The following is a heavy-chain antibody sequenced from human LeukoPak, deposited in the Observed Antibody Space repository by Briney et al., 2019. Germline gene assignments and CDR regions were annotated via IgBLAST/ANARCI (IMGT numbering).Heavy chain of an antibody. D-gene: IGHD5-18*01. CDR2: VSTSNGAT. J-gene: IGHJ4*02. CDR1: GYNFNRYT. V-gene: IGHV1-18*01. CDR3: ARVSDTSMVTPGIES. Sequence: RWASVKVSCKTSGYNFNRYTITWVRQAPGQGLEWMGWVSTSNGATNYAEKFQGRVTMTTEAVTKTAYMELRRLTSGDTAMYFCARVSDTSMVTPGIESWGQGTLVTVS.